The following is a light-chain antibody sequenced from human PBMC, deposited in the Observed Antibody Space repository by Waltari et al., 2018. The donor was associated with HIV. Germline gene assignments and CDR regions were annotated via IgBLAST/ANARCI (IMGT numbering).Light chain of an antibody. CDR3: QVWDRITVV. V-gene: IGLV3-21*02. J-gene: IGLJ3*02. CDR2: DDS. Sequence: SYVLTQPPSVSVAPGQTAKITCGGKNIGGLSVHWYQQKSGQAPVLVVYDDSDRHSGIPERFSGSNSGNTATLTISRVEGGDEADYYCQVWDRITVVFGGGTKLTVL. CDR1: NIGGLS.